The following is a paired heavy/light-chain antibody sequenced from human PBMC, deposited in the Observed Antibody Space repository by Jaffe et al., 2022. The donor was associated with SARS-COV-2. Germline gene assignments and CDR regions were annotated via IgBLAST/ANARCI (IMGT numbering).Light chain of an antibody. Sequence: DIQMTQSPSSLSASVGDRVTITCRASPGISNNLAWFQQKPGKAPKSLIYDASTLQSGVPSKFSGSGSGTDFTLTISDLQPEDFATYYCQQYRAYPLTFGGGTKVEIK. CDR3: QQYRAYPLT. CDR1: PGISNN. J-gene: IGKJ4*01. V-gene: IGKV1-16*02. CDR2: DAS.
Heavy chain of an antibody. V-gene: IGHV3-23*01. CDR1: GLTFSRYA. Sequence: EVQLLESGGGLVQPGGSLRLSCVASGLTFSRYAMSWVRQAPGKGLEWVSAISGSGESAVYEDSVRGRFTISRDNSKNTLYLQMNSLRADDTAVYFCAQSAAAENVWGQGTTVTVSS. D-gene: IGHD2-2*01. CDR2: ISGSGESA. J-gene: IGHJ6*02. CDR3: AQSAAAENV.